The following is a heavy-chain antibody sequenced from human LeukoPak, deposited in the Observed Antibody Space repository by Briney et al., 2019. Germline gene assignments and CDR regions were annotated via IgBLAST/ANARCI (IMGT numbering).Heavy chain of an antibody. V-gene: IGHV4-61*05. Sequence: PSETLSLTCTVPGDSVSSSNYYWGWIRQPPGKGLEWIGYIYYSGSTNYNPSLKSRVSISVDTSKNQFSLKLFSVTAVDTAVYYCARVDIVTVPSANFDCWGQGTLVTVSS. CDR1: GDSVSSSNYY. CDR2: IYYSGST. J-gene: IGHJ4*02. CDR3: ARVDIVTVPSANFDC. D-gene: IGHD2-15*01.